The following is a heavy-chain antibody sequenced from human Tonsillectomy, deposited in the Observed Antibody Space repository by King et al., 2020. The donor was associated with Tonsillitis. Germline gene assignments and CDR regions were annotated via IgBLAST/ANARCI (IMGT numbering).Heavy chain of an antibody. CDR3: ARQRRSYGSSTSSHSGGMDV. V-gene: IGHV4-39*07. CDR1: GGSISSSSYH. Sequence: QLQESGPGLVKPSETLSLTCIVSGGSISSSSYHWGWIRQPPGKGLEWIGSVDYSGSTYYNPSLKSRVTISLDTSKNQFSLKVSSVTSADTAVYYCARQRRSYGSSTSSHSGGMDVWGQGTPVTVSS. J-gene: IGHJ6*02. CDR2: VDYSGST. D-gene: IGHD2-2*01.